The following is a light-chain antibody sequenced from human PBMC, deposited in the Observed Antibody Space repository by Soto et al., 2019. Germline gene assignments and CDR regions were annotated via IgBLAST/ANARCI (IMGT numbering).Light chain of an antibody. J-gene: IGKJ4*01. CDR3: QQYNNWPPLT. Sequence: EIVMTQSPATLSVSPGERATLSCRASQSVSSNLAWYQQKPGQAPRLLIYGASTRATGIPASFSGSGSGTEFTLNISSLQSEDFAVDYCQQYNNWPPLTFGGGTKVEIK. V-gene: IGKV3-15*01. CDR1: QSVSSN. CDR2: GAS.